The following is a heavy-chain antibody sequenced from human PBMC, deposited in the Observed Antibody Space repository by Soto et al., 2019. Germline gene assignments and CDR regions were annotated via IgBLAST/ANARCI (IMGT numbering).Heavy chain of an antibody. CDR3: ARGGTPMDY. V-gene: IGHV1-18*01. CDR1: GYTFTNFG. Sequence: QVQLVQSGAEVTKPGASVKVSCKASGYTFTNFGISWVRQAPGQGLEWMGWISAYNGNTNYAQNFQGRVTMTTDTCTSTAYMALRSVRSEDTAVYYCARGGTPMDYWGQGTLVTVSS. D-gene: IGHD3-16*01. CDR2: ISAYNGNT. J-gene: IGHJ4*02.